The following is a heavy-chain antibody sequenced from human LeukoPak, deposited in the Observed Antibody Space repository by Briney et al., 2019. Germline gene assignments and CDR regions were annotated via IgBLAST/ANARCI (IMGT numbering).Heavy chain of an antibody. CDR3: ARGRISDWTHDY. J-gene: IGHJ4*02. V-gene: IGHV3-53*01. CDR2: IYSAGNT. Sequence: GGSLRLSCAASGFTVSSNYMSWVRQAPGKGLEWVSFIYSAGNTYYADFVKGRFTISRHTSKNTLYLQMNSLRAEDTAVYYCARGRISDWTHDYWGQGTLVTVSS. D-gene: IGHD6-19*01. CDR1: GFTVSSNY.